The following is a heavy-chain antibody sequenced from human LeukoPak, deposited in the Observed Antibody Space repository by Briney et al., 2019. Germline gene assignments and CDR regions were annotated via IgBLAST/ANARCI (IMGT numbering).Heavy chain of an antibody. CDR3: ARDRTAAGSYDY. D-gene: IGHD6-13*01. Sequence: GGSLSLSCAASGLPYSSYSMNWVRQAPGKTVEWVSSISSSSSYIYYADSVKGRFTISRDNAQNSLYLQMNSLRAEDTAVYYCARDRTAAGSYDYWGQGTLVTVSS. J-gene: IGHJ4*02. CDR2: ISSSSSYI. CDR1: GLPYSSYS. V-gene: IGHV3-21*01.